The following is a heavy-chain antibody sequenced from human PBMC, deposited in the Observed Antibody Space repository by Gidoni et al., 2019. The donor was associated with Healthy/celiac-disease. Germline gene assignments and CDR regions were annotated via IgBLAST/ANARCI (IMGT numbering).Heavy chain of an antibody. V-gene: IGHV1-18*04. Sequence: QVQLVQSGAEVKKPGASVKVSCKASGYTFTSYGISWVRQAPGQGLEWMGWISAYNGNTNYAQKLQGRVTMTTDTSTSTAYMELRSLRSDDTAVYYCARDRKILDPPDYYYMDVWGKGTTVTVSS. CDR3: ARDRKILDPPDYYYMDV. CDR1: GYTFTSYG. J-gene: IGHJ6*03. CDR2: ISAYNGNT. D-gene: IGHD3-3*01.